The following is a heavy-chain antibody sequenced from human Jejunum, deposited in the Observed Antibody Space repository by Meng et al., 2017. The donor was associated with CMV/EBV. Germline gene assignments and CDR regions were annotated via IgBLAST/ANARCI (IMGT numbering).Heavy chain of an antibody. CDR2: NYYSGST. Sequence: VQPQAPGPGLLKPSETMSLTCDVSGGSISTYYWSWIRQPPGKGLEWIWNNYYSGSTNYNPSLASRVTISVDSSKNQFSLKLSSVTAADTAVYYCARHQNGGTYPLDYWGQGTLVTVSS. CDR1: GGSISTYY. J-gene: IGHJ4*02. D-gene: IGHD3-16*02. CDR3: ARHQNGGTYPLDY. V-gene: IGHV4-59*08.